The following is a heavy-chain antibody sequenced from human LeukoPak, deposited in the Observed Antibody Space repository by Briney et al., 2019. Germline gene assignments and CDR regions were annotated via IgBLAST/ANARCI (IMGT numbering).Heavy chain of an antibody. V-gene: IGHV1-18*04. J-gene: IGHJ4*02. D-gene: IGHD3-10*01. CDR3: ARLTYYSGSGAYDY. CDR2: ISGYNGNT. Sequence: ASVKVSCKASGYTFTSHGISWVRQAPGQGLERMGWISGYNGNTNYAQRFQGRVNMTTDTSTSTAYMELRSLRSDDTAVYYCARLTYYSGSGAYDYWGQGTLVTVSS. CDR1: GYTFTSHG.